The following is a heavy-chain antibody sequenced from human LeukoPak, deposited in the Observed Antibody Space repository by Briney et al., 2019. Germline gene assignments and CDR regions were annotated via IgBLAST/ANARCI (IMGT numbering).Heavy chain of an antibody. CDR2: IYYSGST. J-gene: IGHJ4*02. CDR3: ARRAYSYGLVY. CDR1: GGSISSSSYY. D-gene: IGHD5-18*01. V-gene: IGHV4-39*01. Sequence: SETLSLTCTVSGGSISSSSYYWGWIRQPPGKGLEWIGRIYYSGSTYYNPSLKSRVTISVDTSKNQFSLKLSSVTAADTAVYYFARRAYSYGLVYWGQETLVTVSS.